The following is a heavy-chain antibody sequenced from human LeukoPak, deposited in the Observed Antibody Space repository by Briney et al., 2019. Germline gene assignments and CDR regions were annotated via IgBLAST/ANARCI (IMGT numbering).Heavy chain of an antibody. CDR3: TRGPWLYYYGMDV. V-gene: IGHV3-49*04. CDR2: IRSKAYGGTT. D-gene: IGHD6-19*01. CDR1: GFTFTNYW. J-gene: IGHJ6*02. Sequence: PGGSLRLSCAASGFTFTNYWMHWVRQTPGKGLEWVGFIRSKAYGGTTEYAASVKGRFTISRDDSKSIAYLQMNSLKTEDTAVYYCTRGPWLYYYGMDVWGQGTTVTVSS.